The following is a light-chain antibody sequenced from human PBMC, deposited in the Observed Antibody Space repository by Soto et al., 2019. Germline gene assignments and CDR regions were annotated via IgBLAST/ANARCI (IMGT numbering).Light chain of an antibody. Sequence: EIVMTQSPATLSVSPGERATLSCRASQSVSSNLAWYQQKPGQAPRLLIYGASTRATGIPARFSGSGSGTEFTLTISTLQSEDFAFYDCQQYNNWPRTFGQGTKVEIK. J-gene: IGKJ1*01. CDR1: QSVSSN. CDR2: GAS. V-gene: IGKV3-15*01. CDR3: QQYNNWPRT.